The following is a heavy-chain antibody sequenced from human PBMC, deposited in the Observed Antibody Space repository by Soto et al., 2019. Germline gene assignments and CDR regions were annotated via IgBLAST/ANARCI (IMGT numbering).Heavy chain of an antibody. CDR3: ASWGASRDY. V-gene: IGHV4-34*01. J-gene: IGHJ4*02. CDR1: GGSFSGYY. CDR2: INHSGST. Sequence: SETLSLTCAVYGGSFSGYYWSWIRQPPGRGLEWIGEINHSGSTNYNPSLKSRVTISVDTSKNQFSLKLSSVTAADTAVYYCASWGASRDYWGQGTLVTVSS. D-gene: IGHD3-16*01.